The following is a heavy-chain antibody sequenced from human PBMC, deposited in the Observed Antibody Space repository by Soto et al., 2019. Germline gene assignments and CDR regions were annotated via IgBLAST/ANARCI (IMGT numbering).Heavy chain of an antibody. CDR1: GFTFSSYG. V-gene: IGHV3-33*01. CDR2: IWYDGSNK. J-gene: IGHJ4*02. D-gene: IGHD3-22*01. CDR3: ARGGMIVVVTPFDY. Sequence: GGSLRLSCAASGFTFSSYGMHWVRQAPGKGLEWVAVIWYDGSNKYYADSVKGRFTISRDNSKNTLYLQMNSLRAEDTAVYYCARGGMIVVVTPFDYWGQGTLVTVSS.